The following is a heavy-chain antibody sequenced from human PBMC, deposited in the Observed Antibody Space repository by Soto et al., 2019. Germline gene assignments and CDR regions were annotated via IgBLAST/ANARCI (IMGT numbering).Heavy chain of an antibody. V-gene: IGHV4-31*03. CDR1: GGSISSGGYY. CDR3: ASLTVTNYYFDY. CDR2: IYYSGST. D-gene: IGHD4-17*01. J-gene: IGHJ4*02. Sequence: PSETLSLTCTVSGGSISSGGYYWSWIRQHPGKGLEWIGYIYYSGSTYYNPSLKSRVTISVDTSKNQFSLKLSSVTAADTAVYYCASLTVTNYYFDYWGQGTLVTVSS.